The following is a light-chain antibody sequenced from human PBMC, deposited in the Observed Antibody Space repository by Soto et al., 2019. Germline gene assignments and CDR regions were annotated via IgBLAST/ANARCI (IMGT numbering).Light chain of an antibody. CDR2: ANS. CDR3: QSYDSSLIVSQV. Sequence: QPLLARPPSRADAPGQRVTISCSGSISNLGAGYDVQWYRQFPGTAPKLLIYANSVRPSGVPDRFSGSKSGTSASLAITGLQAEDEADYYCQSYDSSLIVSQVFGTGTKVTVL. J-gene: IGLJ1*01. V-gene: IGLV1-40*01. CDR1: ISNLGAGYD.